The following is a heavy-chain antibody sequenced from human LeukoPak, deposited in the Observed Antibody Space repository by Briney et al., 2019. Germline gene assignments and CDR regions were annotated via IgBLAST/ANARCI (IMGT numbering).Heavy chain of an antibody. CDR2: ISGNGRDI. CDR1: GFTLTDNY. J-gene: IGHJ3*02. Sequence: PGGSLRLSCAAPGFTLTDNYMTGVRQGPGKGLEWLAYISGNGRDIQYADSVKGRFTISRDNTKNFLSLQMNSLRVEDTAIYYCARVSEGAFDIWGQGTMVTVSS. CDR3: ARVSEGAFDI. V-gene: IGHV3-11*04.